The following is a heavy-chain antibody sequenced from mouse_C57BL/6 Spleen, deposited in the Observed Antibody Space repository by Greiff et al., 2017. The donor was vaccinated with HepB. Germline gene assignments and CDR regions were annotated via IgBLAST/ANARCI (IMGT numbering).Heavy chain of an antibody. Sequence: VQLQQSGAELAKPGASVKLSCKASGYTFTSYWMHWVKQRPGQGLEWIGYINPSSGYTKYKQKFKDKATLTADKSSSTAYIQLSSLTYEDSAVYYCARSDDGYYNAMDYWGQRTSVTVSS. V-gene: IGHV1-7*01. CDR1: GYTFTSYW. J-gene: IGHJ4*01. CDR2: INPSSGYT. D-gene: IGHD2-3*01. CDR3: ARSDDGYYNAMDY.